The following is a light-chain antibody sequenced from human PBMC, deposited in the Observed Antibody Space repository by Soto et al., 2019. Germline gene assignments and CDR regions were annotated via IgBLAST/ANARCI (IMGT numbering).Light chain of an antibody. CDR2: DVT. Sequence: QSALTQPASVSGSPGQSITISCTGTSSDVGGYNYVSWYQQHPGKAPKLMIYDVTNRPSGVSNRFSGSKSGNTASLTISGLQAEDEADYFCSSHSNITPYVFGTGTKLTV. CDR1: SSDVGGYNY. J-gene: IGLJ1*01. CDR3: SSHSNITPYV. V-gene: IGLV2-14*01.